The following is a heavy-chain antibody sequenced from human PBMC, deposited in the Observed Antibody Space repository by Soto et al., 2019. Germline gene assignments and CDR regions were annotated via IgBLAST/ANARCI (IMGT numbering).Heavy chain of an antibody. CDR1: GFTLSNYW. J-gene: IGHJ5*01. CDR3: ARDYYGSGSHDS. CDR2: IKQDGSVK. D-gene: IGHD3-10*01. Sequence: GGSLRLSCAASGFTLSNYWISWVRQAPGKGLEWVANIKQDGSVKYYVDSVKGRFTISRDNAKSSLYLQMNSLRAEDTALYYCARDYYGSGSHDSWGQGTLVTVSS. V-gene: IGHV3-7*03.